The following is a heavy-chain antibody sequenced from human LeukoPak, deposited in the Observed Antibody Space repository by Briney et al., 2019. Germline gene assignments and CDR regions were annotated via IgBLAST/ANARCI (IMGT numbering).Heavy chain of an antibody. Sequence: SETLSLTCTVSGYSISSGYYWGWIRRPPGKGLEWIGSIYHSGSTYYNPSLKSRVTISVDTSKNQFSLKLSSVTAADTAVYYCARGGSSGWYFSPFDYWGQGTLVTVSS. J-gene: IGHJ4*02. V-gene: IGHV4-38-2*02. D-gene: IGHD6-19*01. CDR3: ARGGSSGWYFSPFDY. CDR1: GYSISSGYY. CDR2: IYHSGST.